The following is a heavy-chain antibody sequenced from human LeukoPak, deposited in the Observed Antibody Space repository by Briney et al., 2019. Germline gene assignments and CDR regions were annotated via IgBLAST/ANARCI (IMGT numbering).Heavy chain of an antibody. D-gene: IGHD3-10*01. Sequence: PSETLSLTCTVSGGSISSYYWSWIRQPAGKGLERIGRIYTSGSTNYNPSLKSRVTMSVDTSKNQFSLKLSSVTAADTAVYYCARDRYEAGWFGEPKASYFDYWGQGTLVTVSS. CDR3: ARDRYEAGWFGEPKASYFDY. J-gene: IGHJ4*02. CDR2: IYTSGST. V-gene: IGHV4-4*07. CDR1: GGSISSYY.